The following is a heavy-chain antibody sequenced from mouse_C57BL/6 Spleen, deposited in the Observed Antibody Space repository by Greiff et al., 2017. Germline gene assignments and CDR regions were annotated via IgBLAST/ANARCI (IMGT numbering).Heavy chain of an antibody. CDR1: GYSITSGYY. D-gene: IGHD2-3*01. J-gene: IGHJ2*01. CDR3: ARGPIYDGYYYFDY. CDR2: ISYDGSN. Sequence: EVKVEESGPGLVKPSQSLSLTCSVTGYSITSGYYWNWIRQFPGNKLEWMGYISYDGSNNYNPSLKNRISITRDTPKNQFFLKLNSVTTVDTATYYCARGPIYDGYYYFDYWGQGTTLTVSS. V-gene: IGHV3-6*01.